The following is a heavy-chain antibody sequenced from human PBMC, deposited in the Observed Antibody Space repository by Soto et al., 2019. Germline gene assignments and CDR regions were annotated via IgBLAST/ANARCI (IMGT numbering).Heavy chain of an antibody. Sequence: QVPLVQSGAEVKKPGASVKVSCKASGYTFSNSGVIWVRQAPGQGLEWMGWISAYSGNTYYARKLQDRVTMTTDTSPSTAYMELRTLRSDDTAVYYCARARHDGFDVWGQGTMVTVSS. J-gene: IGHJ3*01. CDR2: ISAYSGNT. CDR3: ARARHDGFDV. CDR1: GYTFSNSG. V-gene: IGHV1-18*01.